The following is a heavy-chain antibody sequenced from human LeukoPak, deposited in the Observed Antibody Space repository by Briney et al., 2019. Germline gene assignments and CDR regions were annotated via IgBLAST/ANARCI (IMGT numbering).Heavy chain of an antibody. D-gene: IGHD3-10*01. V-gene: IGHV4-31*03. CDR1: GGSTSSGGYY. Sequence: SQTLSLTCTVSGGSTSSGGYYWSWIRQHPGKGLEWIGNIYYSGLTYYNPSLGSRVTVSLDTSRNQFSLKLTSVTAADTAVYYCARERTYFGSGSYPDSWGQGTLVTVSS. J-gene: IGHJ4*02. CDR3: ARERTYFGSGSYPDS. CDR2: IYYSGLT.